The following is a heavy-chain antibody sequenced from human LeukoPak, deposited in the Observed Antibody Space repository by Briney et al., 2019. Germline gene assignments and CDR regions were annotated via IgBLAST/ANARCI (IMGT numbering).Heavy chain of an antibody. CDR2: IYTGGST. V-gene: IGHV4-61*09. Sequence: PSETLSLTCTVTSGSLSSGIYYWCWIRQPAGKGLEWIGHIYTGGSTNYNPSLKSRVTISVDTSKNQFSLKLSSVTDADTAVYYCAREPTRNMIFGGRRNWFDPWGQGTLVTVSS. CDR1: SGSLSSGIYY. CDR3: AREPTRNMIFGGRRNWFDP. J-gene: IGHJ5*02. D-gene: IGHD3/OR15-3a*01.